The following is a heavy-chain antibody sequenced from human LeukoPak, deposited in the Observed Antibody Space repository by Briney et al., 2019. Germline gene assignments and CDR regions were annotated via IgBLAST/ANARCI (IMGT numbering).Heavy chain of an antibody. CDR1: GFTFSSYA. CDR2: ISGSGGST. J-gene: IGHJ4*02. CDR3: AKVGSSSRAFDY. V-gene: IGHV3-23*01. Sequence: GGPLRLSCAASGFTFSSYAMSWVRQAPGKGLEWVSAISGSGGSTYYADSVKGRFTISSDNSKNTLYLQMNSLRAEDTAVYYCAKVGSSSRAFDYWGQGTLVTVSS. D-gene: IGHD6-13*01.